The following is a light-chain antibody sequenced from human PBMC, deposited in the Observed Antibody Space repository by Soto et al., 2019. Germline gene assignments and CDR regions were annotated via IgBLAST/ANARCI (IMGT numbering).Light chain of an antibody. V-gene: IGKV3-11*01. CDR2: DAS. CDR1: QSVGSY. CDR3: QQRSNWPPT. J-gene: IGKJ5*01. Sequence: EIVLTQSPATLSLSPGERATLSCRASQSVGSYLAWHQQKPGQAPRLLLYDASNRATGIPARFGGSGSGTDFTLTISSLEPEDFAVYYCQQRSNWPPTFGQGTRLE.